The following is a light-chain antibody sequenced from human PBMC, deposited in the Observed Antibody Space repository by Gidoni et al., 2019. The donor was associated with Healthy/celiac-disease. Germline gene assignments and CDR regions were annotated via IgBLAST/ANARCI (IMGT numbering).Light chain of an antibody. CDR1: QSVSSN. J-gene: IGKJ2*01. CDR3: QQYNNWPSYT. CDR2: GAS. Sequence: EIVLTQSPATLSVSPGDRATLSCRASQSVSSNLAWYQQKPGQAPRLLIYGASTRATGIPARFSGSGSGTEFTLTISSLQSEDFAVDYCQQYNNWPSYTFXQXTKLEIK. V-gene: IGKV3-15*01.